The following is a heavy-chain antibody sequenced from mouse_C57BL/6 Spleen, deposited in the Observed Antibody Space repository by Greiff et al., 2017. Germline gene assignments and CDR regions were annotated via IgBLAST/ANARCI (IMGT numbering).Heavy chain of an antibody. CDR3: ARWRVYYGSRRGYYFDY. D-gene: IGHD1-1*01. Sequence: QVHVKQPGTELVKPGASVKLSCKASGYTFTSYWMHWVKQRPGQGLEWIGNINPSNGGTNYNEKLKSKATLTVDKSSSTAYMQLSSLTSEDSAVYYCARWRVYYGSRRGYYFDYWGQGTTLTVSS. V-gene: IGHV1-53*01. CDR2: INPSNGGT. J-gene: IGHJ2*01. CDR1: GYTFTSYW.